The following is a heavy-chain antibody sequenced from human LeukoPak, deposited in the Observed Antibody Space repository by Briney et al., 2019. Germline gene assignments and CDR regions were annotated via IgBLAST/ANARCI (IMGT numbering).Heavy chain of an antibody. J-gene: IGHJ3*02. CDR1: GGSISSHY. D-gene: IGHD5-12*01. V-gene: IGHV4-59*11. Sequence: SETLSLTCTVSGGSISSHYWSWIRQRPGKGLEWIGYIFYSGSTNYNPSLKSRVTISVDTSKNQFSLKLSSVTAADTAVYYCADSGYEYDAFDIWGQGTMVTVSS. CDR3: ADSGYEYDAFDI. CDR2: IFYSGST.